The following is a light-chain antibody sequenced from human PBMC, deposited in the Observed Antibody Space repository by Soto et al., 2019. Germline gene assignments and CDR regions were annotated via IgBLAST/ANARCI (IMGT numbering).Light chain of an antibody. CDR3: SSYSTSFFYV. V-gene: IGLV2-14*01. CDR1: SADIGFYDY. Sequence: QSVLTQPPSVSGSPGQSITISCTGTSADIGFYDYVSWYQQYPGKAPNLLIYGVTYRPSGISYRFSGSKSGSTASLTISGLRDEDDADYYCSSYSTSFFYVFGTGTKLTVL. J-gene: IGLJ1*01. CDR2: GVT.